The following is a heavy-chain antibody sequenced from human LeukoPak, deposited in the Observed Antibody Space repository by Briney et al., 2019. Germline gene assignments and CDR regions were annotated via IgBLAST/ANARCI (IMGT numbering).Heavy chain of an antibody. CDR3: AKDGGDSSGWYGLDDAFDI. V-gene: IGHV3-53*01. Sequence: PGGSLRLSCAASGFSVSSNYMSWVRQAPGKGLEWVSVIYSGGSTYYADSVKGRFTISRHNSKNTLYLQMNSLRAEDTAVYYCAKDGGDSSGWYGLDDAFDIWGQGTMVTVSS. D-gene: IGHD6-19*01. CDR2: IYSGGST. J-gene: IGHJ3*02. CDR1: GFSVSSNY.